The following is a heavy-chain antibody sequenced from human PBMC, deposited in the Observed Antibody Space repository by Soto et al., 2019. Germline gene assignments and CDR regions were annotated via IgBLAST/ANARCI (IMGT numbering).Heavy chain of an antibody. V-gene: IGHV1-18*01. CDR3: ARTYDGSGPNSGGYGFDI. Sequence: ASVKVSCKASGYTFTSYGISWVRQAPGQGLEWMGWISAYNGNTKYAQKLQGRVTMTTDTSTSTAYMELRSLRSDDTAVYYCARTYDGSGPNSGGYGFDIWGQGTMVTVSS. J-gene: IGHJ3*02. CDR2: ISAYNGNT. CDR1: GYTFTSYG. D-gene: IGHD3-22*01.